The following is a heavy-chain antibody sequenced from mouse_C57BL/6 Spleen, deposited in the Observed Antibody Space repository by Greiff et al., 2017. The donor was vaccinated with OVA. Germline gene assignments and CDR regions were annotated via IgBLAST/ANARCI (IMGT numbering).Heavy chain of an antibody. V-gene: IGHV1-42*01. CDR1: GYSFTGYY. CDR2: INPSTGGT. J-gene: IGHJ3*01. D-gene: IGHD1-1*01. CDR3: AREGTTRFAY. Sequence: EVQLQQSGPELVKPGASVKISCKASGYSFTGYYMNWVKQSPEKSLEWIGEINPSTGGTTYNQKFKAKATLTVDKSSSTAYMQLKSLTSEDSAVYYCAREGTTRFAYWGQGTLVTVSA.